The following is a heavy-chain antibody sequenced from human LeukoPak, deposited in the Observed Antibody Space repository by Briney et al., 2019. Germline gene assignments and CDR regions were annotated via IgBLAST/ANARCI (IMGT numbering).Heavy chain of an antibody. V-gene: IGHV3-23*01. J-gene: IGHJ6*01. CDR1: GFPFRGFA. Sequence: GGSLRLSCAASGFPFRGFAMSWVGRPPGKGLEWVSGISGSGDNTLSADSVKGRFTISRDNSKNTLSLEMNSLRAEDTAIYYCAKMKGHPPPKYYMDVWGQGTTVTVSS. D-gene: IGHD1-26*01. CDR3: AKMKGHPPPKYYMDV. CDR2: ISGSGDNT.